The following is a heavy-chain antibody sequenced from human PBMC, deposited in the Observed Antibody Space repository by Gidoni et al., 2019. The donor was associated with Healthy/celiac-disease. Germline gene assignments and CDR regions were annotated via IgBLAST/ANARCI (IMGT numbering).Heavy chain of an antibody. CDR2: ISWNSGSI. J-gene: IGHJ3*02. CDR1: GVTFDEYA. CDR3: AKDLYDSSGYSYAFDI. Sequence: EVQLVESGGGVVQPGRSLRLSCAAHGVTFDEYAMHWVRQAPGKGLEWVSGISWNSGSIGYADSVKGRFTISRDNAKNSLYLQMNSLRAEDTALYYCAKDLYDSSGYSYAFDIWGQGTMVTASS. D-gene: IGHD3-22*01. V-gene: IGHV3-9*01.